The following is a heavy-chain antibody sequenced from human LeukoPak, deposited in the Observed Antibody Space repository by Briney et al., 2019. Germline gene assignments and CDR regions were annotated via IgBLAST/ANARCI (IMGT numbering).Heavy chain of an antibody. Sequence: GGSLRLSCAASGFTFSNSGMHWVRQAPGKGLEWVAVISFDGSNMNFADSVKGRFTVSRDNSKNTLYLQMNSLRAEDSAVYYCAKDLGSRPRYWYFDLWGRGTLVTVSS. CDR2: ISFDGSNM. CDR3: AKDLGSRPRYWYFDL. V-gene: IGHV3-30*18. CDR1: GFTFSNSG. D-gene: IGHD3-10*01. J-gene: IGHJ2*01.